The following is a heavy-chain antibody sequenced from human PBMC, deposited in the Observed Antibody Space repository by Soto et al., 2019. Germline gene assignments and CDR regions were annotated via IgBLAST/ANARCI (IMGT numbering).Heavy chain of an antibody. CDR2: INHSGST. CDR3: ARGYSRGY. CDR1: GGSFSGYY. V-gene: IGHV4-34*01. J-gene: IGHJ4*02. Sequence: QVQLQQWGAGLLKPSETLSLTCAVYGGSFSGYYWSWIRQPPGKGLEWIGEINHSGSTNYNPSLKSRVTISVDTSKNQFSLKLSSVTAADTAVYYCARGYSRGYWGQGTLVTVSS. D-gene: IGHD3-22*01.